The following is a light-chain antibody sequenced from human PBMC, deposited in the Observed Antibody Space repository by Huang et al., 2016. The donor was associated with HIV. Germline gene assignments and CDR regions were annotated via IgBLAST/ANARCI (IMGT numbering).Light chain of an antibody. J-gene: IGKJ2*01. CDR1: EGLVHNTGYTY. V-gene: IGKV2-28*01. CDR3: MQGLQIPRT. CDR2: LGS. Sequence: TQSPAVPAAGHGEPASISCTSTEGLVHNTGYTYLDWYVQRPGQSPQLLRYLGSNRASGVPERFSGSGSGTHFALRISGVEAEDAGVYFCMQGLQIPRTFGQGTKLEI.